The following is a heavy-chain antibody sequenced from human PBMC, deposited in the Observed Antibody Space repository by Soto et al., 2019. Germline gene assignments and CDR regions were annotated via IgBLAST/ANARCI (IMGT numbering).Heavy chain of an antibody. Sequence: PGGSLRLACAASGFTFSSYAMSWVRQAPGEGLEWVSAISGSGGSTYYADSVKGRFTISRDNSKNTLYLQMNSLRAEDTAVYYCAKDGGYSYGRTRLYYFDYWGQGTLVTVSS. V-gene: IGHV3-23*01. D-gene: IGHD5-18*01. CDR3: AKDGGYSYGRTRLYYFDY. CDR2: ISGSGGST. J-gene: IGHJ4*02. CDR1: GFTFSSYA.